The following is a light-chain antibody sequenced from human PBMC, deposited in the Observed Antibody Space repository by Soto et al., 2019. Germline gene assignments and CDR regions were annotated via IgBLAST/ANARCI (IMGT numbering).Light chain of an antibody. CDR3: HHYDNSPPFP. Sequence: EIVLTQSPGTLSLSPGERATLSCRASQSVSSSYLAWYQQKPGQAPRLLIYGASSRATGIPDRFSGSGSGTDFTLTINRLEPEDFAVYYCHHYDNSPPFPFGPGTKVDIK. J-gene: IGKJ3*01. V-gene: IGKV3-20*01. CDR2: GAS. CDR1: QSVSSSY.